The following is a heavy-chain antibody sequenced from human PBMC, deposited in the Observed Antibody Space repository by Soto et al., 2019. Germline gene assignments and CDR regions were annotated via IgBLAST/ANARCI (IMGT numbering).Heavy chain of an antibody. D-gene: IGHD3-22*01. J-gene: IGHJ4*02. CDR3: ARVPFYDSSGRSYYFDY. CDR2: IYYSGST. V-gene: IGHV4-30-4*01. Sequence: SETLSLTCTVSGGSISSGDYYWSWIRQPPGKGLECIGYIYYSGSTYYNPSLKGRVTISVDTSKNQFSLKLSSVTAADTAVYYCARVPFYDSSGRSYYFDYWGKGTLVT. CDR1: GGSISSGDYY.